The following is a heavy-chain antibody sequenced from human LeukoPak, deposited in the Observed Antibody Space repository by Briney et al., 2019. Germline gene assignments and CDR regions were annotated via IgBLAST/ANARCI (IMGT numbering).Heavy chain of an antibody. V-gene: IGHV3-23*01. CDR3: ARDLSSVYDILTGAPGAFDI. D-gene: IGHD3-9*01. CDR1: GFTFSSYA. CDR2: ISGSGGST. Sequence: GGSLRLSCAASGFTFSSYAMSWVRQAPGKGLEWVSAISGSGGSTYYADSVKGRFTISRDNSKNTLYLQMNSLRAEDTAVYYCARDLSSVYDILTGAPGAFDIWGQGTMVTVSS. J-gene: IGHJ3*02.